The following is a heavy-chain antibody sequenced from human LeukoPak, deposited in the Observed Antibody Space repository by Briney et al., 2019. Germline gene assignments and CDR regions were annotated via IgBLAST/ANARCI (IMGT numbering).Heavy chain of an antibody. CDR2: ISSSGSTI. D-gene: IGHD2-2*01. Sequence: PGGSLRLSCAASGFTFSDYYMSWIRQAPGEGLEWVSYISSSGSTIYYADSVKGRFTISRDNAKNSLYLQMNSLRAEDTAVYYCARLPLPKYCSSTSCYRGGNYYYGMDVWGQGTTVTVSS. CDR1: GFTFSDYY. J-gene: IGHJ6*02. V-gene: IGHV3-11*01. CDR3: ARLPLPKYCSSTSCYRGGNYYYGMDV.